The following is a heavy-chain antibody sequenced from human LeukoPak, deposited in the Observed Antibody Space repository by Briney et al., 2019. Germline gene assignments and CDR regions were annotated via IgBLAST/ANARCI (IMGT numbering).Heavy chain of an antibody. Sequence: GGSLRLSCAASGFTFSSYWMHWVRQAPGKGLAWVSRVNSDGSSTNYADSVKGRFTISRDNAKNTLYLQMNSLRAEDTAVYYCARDTLFRDFDYWGQGTLVTVSS. J-gene: IGHJ4*02. D-gene: IGHD3-10*02. CDR3: ARDTLFRDFDY. V-gene: IGHV3-74*01. CDR2: VNSDGSST. CDR1: GFTFSSYW.